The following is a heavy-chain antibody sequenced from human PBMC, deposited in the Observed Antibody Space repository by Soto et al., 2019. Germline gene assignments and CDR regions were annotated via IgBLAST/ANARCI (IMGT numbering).Heavy chain of an antibody. CDR2: ISAIFGTA. D-gene: IGHD2-21*02. CDR3: ARKYPGDCGGDCYSTYDAFDI. CDR1: GYTFTSYG. J-gene: IGHJ3*02. V-gene: IGHV1-69*13. Sequence: SVKVSCKASGYTFTSYGISWVRQAPGQGLEWMGWISAIFGTANYAQKLQGRVTITADESTSTAYMELSSLRSEDTAVYYCARKYPGDCGGDCYSTYDAFDIWGQGTMVTVSS.